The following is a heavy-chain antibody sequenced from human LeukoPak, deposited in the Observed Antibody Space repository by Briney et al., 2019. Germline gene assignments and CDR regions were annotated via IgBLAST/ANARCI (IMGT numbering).Heavy chain of an antibody. CDR2: ISSSSSYI. Sequence: PGRSLRLSCAASGFTFNNYGMHWVRQAPGKGLEWVSSISSSSSYIYYADSVKGRFTISRDNAKNSLYLQMNSLRAEDTAVYYCARDRPYDSSGYYTNWFDPWGQGTLVTVSS. D-gene: IGHD3-22*01. CDR3: ARDRPYDSSGYYTNWFDP. CDR1: GFTFNNYG. J-gene: IGHJ5*02. V-gene: IGHV3-21*01.